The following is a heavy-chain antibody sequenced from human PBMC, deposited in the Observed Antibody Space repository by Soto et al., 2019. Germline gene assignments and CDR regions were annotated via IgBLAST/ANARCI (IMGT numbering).Heavy chain of an antibody. Sequence: SETLSLTCAVYGGSFSGYYWSWIRQPPGKGLEWIGEINHSGSTNYNPSLKSRVTISVDTSKNQFSLKLSSVTAADTAVYYCAREERFLEWFRTPETWGKGTLVPVSS. CDR3: AREERFLEWFRTPET. CDR1: GGSFSGYY. V-gene: IGHV4-34*01. J-gene: IGHJ4*02. CDR2: INHSGST. D-gene: IGHD3-3*01.